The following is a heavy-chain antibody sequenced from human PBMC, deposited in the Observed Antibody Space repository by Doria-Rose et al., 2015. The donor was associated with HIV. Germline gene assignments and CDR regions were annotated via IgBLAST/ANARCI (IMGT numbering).Heavy chain of an antibody. CDR2: IFYTGST. J-gene: IGHJ4*02. CDR3: ARVLSGTYDY. D-gene: IGHD1-26*01. V-gene: IGHV4-59*01. CDR1: GGSISHYY. Sequence: QVQLQESGPGLVKPSETLSLTCSVSGGSISHYYWSWIRQPPGKGLEYIGDIFYTGSTNYSPSLKSRVSISIDTSKNKFPLRLSSVTAADTAVYYSARVLSGTYDYWGQGTLVTVSS.